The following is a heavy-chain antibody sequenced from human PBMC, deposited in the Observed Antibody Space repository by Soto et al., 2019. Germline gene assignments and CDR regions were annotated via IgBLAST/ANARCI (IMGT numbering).Heavy chain of an antibody. D-gene: IGHD6-19*01. J-gene: IGHJ5*02. CDR1: GFTFSSYS. CDR2: ISSSSSYI. V-gene: IGHV3-21*01. Sequence: PGGSLRLSCAASGFTFSSYSMNWVRQAPGKGLEWVSSISSSSSYIYYADSVKGRFTISRDNAKNSLYLQMNSLRAEDTAVYYCARGTYGVIAVARFDPWGQGTLVTVSS. CDR3: ARGTYGVIAVARFDP.